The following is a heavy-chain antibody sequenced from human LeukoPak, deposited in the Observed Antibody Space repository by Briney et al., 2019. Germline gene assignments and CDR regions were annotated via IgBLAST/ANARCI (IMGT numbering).Heavy chain of an antibody. D-gene: IGHD3-3*01. J-gene: IGHJ4*02. V-gene: IGHV3-30-3*01. CDR2: ISDEGHQK. CDR3: ARVFLERLTSGYFDN. Sequence: GGSLRLSCAASGFTFSDYAMHWVRQGPGKGLEWVAVISDEGHQKFYGDSVKGRFTISRDNPKNTLYLQMNSLRDDDTAVYYCARVFLERLTSGYFDNWGQGTLVTVSP. CDR1: GFTFSDYA.